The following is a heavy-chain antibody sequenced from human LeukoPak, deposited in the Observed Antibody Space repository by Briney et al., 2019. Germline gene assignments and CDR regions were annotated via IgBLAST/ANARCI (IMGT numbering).Heavy chain of an antibody. CDR3: ARIDTYYYDSSGYYSAFDI. Sequence: ETLSLTCAVYGGSFSAYYWSWIRQPPGKGLEWVSGINWNGGSTGYADSVKGRFTISRDNAKNSLYLQMNSLRAEDTALYYCARIDTYYYDSSGYYSAFDIWGQGTIVTVS. J-gene: IGHJ3*02. D-gene: IGHD3-22*01. CDR2: INWNGGST. CDR1: GGSFSAYY. V-gene: IGHV3-20*04.